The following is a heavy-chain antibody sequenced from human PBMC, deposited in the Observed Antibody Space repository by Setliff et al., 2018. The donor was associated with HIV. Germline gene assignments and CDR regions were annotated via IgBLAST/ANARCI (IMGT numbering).Heavy chain of an antibody. J-gene: IGHJ6*03. CDR1: GASLNSGSYF. CDR3: ARSPSNHMTEAGKKKTYYYYYMDV. Sequence: SETLSLTCTVSGASLNSGSYFWSWVRQPAGKGLEWIGRIYTSGDTNYNPSLRNRVIVSVDTSKNQFSLTLVSVTAADTALYSCARSPSNHMTEAGKKKTYYYYYMDVWGKGTTVTVSS. CDR2: IYTSGDT. D-gene: IGHD6-13*01. V-gene: IGHV4-61*02.